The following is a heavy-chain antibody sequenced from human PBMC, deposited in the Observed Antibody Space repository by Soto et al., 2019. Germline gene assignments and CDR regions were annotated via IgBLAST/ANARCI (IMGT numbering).Heavy chain of an antibody. CDR2: INSDGSST. J-gene: IGHJ4*02. Sequence: GGSLRLSCAASGFTFSIYWMHWVRQAPGKGLVWVSRINSDGSSTSYADSVKGRFTISRDNAKNTVYLQMNSLRAEDTAVYYCARNRWELLMYDYWGQGTLVTVSS. CDR3: ARNRWELLMYDY. V-gene: IGHV3-74*01. D-gene: IGHD1-26*01. CDR1: GFTFSIYW.